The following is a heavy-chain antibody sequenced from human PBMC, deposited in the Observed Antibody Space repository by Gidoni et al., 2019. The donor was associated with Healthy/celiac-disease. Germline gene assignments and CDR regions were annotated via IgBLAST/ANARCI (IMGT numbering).Heavy chain of an antibody. CDR1: GFTVSSNY. J-gene: IGHJ4*02. V-gene: IGHV3-53*04. Sequence: EVQLVESGGGLVQPGGSLRLSCAAYGFTVSSNYMSWVRQAPGKGREWVSVIYSGGSTYYADSVKGRFTISRHNSKNTLYLQMNSLRAEDTAVYYCARGHSMVRGVLDYWGQGTLVTVSS. CDR2: IYSGGST. CDR3: ARGHSMVRGVLDY. D-gene: IGHD3-10*01.